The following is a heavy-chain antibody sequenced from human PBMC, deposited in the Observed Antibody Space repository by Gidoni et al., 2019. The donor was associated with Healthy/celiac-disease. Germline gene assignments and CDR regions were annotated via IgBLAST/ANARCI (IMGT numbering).Heavy chain of an antibody. D-gene: IGHD4-17*01. CDR3: ARGGYGDHIYFQH. CDR1: GFTFSSYS. Sequence: EVQLVESGGGLVKPGGSLRLSCAASGFTFSSYSMNWVRPAPGKGLAWVSSISSSSSYIYYADSVKGRFTISRDNAKNSLYLQMNSLRAEDTAVYYCARGGYGDHIYFQHWGQGTLVTVSS. J-gene: IGHJ1*01. V-gene: IGHV3-21*01. CDR2: ISSSSSYI.